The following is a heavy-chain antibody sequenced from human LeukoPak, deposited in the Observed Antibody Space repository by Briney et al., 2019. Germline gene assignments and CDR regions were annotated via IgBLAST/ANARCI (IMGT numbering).Heavy chain of an antibody. CDR2: IYYSGST. J-gene: IGHJ4*02. Sequence: PSETLSLTCTVSGGSISSYYWSWIRQPPGKGLEWIGYIYYSGSTNYNPSLKSRVTISVDTSKNQFSLKPSSVTAADTAVYYCARGSRYFDYWGQGTLVTVSS. CDR3: ARGSRYFDY. CDR1: GGSISSYY. V-gene: IGHV4-59*01.